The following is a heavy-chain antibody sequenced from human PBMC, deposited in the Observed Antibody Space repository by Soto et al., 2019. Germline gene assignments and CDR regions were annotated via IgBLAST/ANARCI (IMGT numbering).Heavy chain of an antibody. D-gene: IGHD6-13*01. Sequence: SETLSLTCAVYGGSFSGYYWSWIRQPPGKGLEWIGEINHSGSTNYNPSLKSRVTISVDTSKNQFSLKLSSVTAADTAVYYCAVGRYSRTPNDYWGQGTLVTVSS. CDR3: AVGRYSRTPNDY. V-gene: IGHV4-34*01. CDR1: GGSFSGYY. J-gene: IGHJ4*02. CDR2: INHSGST.